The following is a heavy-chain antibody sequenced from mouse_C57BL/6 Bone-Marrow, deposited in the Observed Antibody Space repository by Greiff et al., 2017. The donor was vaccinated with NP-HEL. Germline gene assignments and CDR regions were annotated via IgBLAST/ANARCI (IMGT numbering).Heavy chain of an antibody. J-gene: IGHJ3*01. D-gene: IGHD4-1*01. CDR2: IHPNSGST. CDR3: ARTGRFAY. V-gene: IGHV1-64*01. Sequence: VKLQESGPELVKPGASVKISCKASGYTFTSYWMHWVKQRPGQGLEWIGMIHPNSGSTNYNEKFKSKATLTVDKSSSTAYMQLSSLTSEDSAVYYCARTGRFAYWGQGTLVTVSA. CDR1: GYTFTSYW.